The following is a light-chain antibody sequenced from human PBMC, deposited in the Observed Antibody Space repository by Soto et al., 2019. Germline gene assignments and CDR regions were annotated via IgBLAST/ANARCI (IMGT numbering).Light chain of an antibody. V-gene: IGLV2-14*03. CDR1: SSDVGNYNY. J-gene: IGLJ1*01. CDR2: DVS. Sequence: QSVLTKPASVSGSPGQSITISCTGASSDVGNYNYVSWYQQHPGKAPKLIIYDVSNRPSGVSNRFSGSKSGNTASLTISGLQAEDEADYYCSSYTSSTTLYVFGTGTQLTGL. CDR3: SSYTSSTTLYV.